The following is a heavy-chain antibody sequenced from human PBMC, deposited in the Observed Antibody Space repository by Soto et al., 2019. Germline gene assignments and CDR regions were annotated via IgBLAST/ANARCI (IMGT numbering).Heavy chain of an antibody. Sequence: SETLSLTCVVSGFSISSGYYWGWIRQPPGKGLEWIVSIYHSGATYYNPSLKSRVTISVDTSKNQFSLNLNSVTAADTAIYYCARESSRDQNWFDPWGQGTLVTVSS. CDR1: GFSISSGYY. D-gene: IGHD6-13*01. CDR2: IYHSGAT. V-gene: IGHV4-38-2*02. CDR3: ARESSRDQNWFDP. J-gene: IGHJ5*02.